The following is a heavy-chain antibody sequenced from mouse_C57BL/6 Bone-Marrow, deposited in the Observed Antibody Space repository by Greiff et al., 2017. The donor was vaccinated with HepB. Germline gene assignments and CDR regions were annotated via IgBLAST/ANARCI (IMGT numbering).Heavy chain of an antibody. CDR2: IHPNSGST. J-gene: IGHJ4*01. D-gene: IGHD2-3*01. CDR3: ARKRNYDGYYDYAMEY. V-gene: IGHV1-64*01. CDR1: GYTFTSYW. Sequence: VQLQQSGAELVKPGASVKLSCKASGYTFTSYWMHWVKQRPGQGLEWIGMIHPNSGSTNYNEKFKSKATLTVDTSTSTAYMQLSSLTSEDSSVYYSARKRNYDGYYDYAMEYWGQGNSVTVSS.